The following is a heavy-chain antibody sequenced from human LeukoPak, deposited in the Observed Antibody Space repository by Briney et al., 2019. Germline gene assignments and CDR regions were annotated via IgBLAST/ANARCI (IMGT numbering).Heavy chain of an antibody. D-gene: IGHD1-26*01. CDR1: GFTFSNSA. J-gene: IGHJ3*02. V-gene: IGHV3-64*01. Sequence: PGGSLRLSCAASGFTFSNSAMHWVRQAPGKGPEYVSAITSNGDRTYYANSVKGRFTISRDNSKNTLYLQMGSLRAEDMAVYYCARVGSWDAFDIWGQGTMVTVYS. CDR3: ARVGSWDAFDI. CDR2: ITSNGDRT.